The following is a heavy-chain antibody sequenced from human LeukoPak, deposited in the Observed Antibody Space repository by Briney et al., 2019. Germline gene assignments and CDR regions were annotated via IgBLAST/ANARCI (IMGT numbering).Heavy chain of an antibody. J-gene: IGHJ4*02. D-gene: IGHD3-10*01. CDR1: GFTFSSYA. Sequence: QSGGSLRLSCAASGFTFSSYAMSWVRQAPGKGLEWVSAISGSGGSTYYADSVKGRFTISRDNSKNTLYLQMNSLRAEDTAVYYCAKDRISYGSGRSPLDYWGQGTLVTVSS. CDR2: ISGSGGST. CDR3: AKDRISYGSGRSPLDY. V-gene: IGHV3-23*01.